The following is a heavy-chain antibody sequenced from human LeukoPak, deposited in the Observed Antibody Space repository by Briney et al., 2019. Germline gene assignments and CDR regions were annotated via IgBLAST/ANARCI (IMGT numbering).Heavy chain of an antibody. Sequence: GGSLRLSCAASGFTFSSYAMSWVRQAPGKGLEWVSAISGSGGSTYYADSVKGRFTISRDNSKNTLYLQMNSLRAEDTAVYCCAKDLYVRVRGVTDYWGQGTLVTVSS. V-gene: IGHV3-23*01. CDR2: ISGSGGST. J-gene: IGHJ4*02. CDR1: GFTFSSYA. CDR3: AKDLYVRVRGVTDY. D-gene: IGHD3-10*01.